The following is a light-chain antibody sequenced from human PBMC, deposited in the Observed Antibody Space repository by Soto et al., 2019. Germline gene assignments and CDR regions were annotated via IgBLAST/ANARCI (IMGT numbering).Light chain of an antibody. CDR3: QQVNSFPIT. CDR1: QVISSY. Sequence: DIQLTQSPSFLSASVEDRVTITCRASQVISSYLVWYQQKPGKAPKLMIYDASTLQSGVPSRFSGSGSGTEFTLTISSLQPEDFATYYCQQVNSFPITFGGGTKVEMK. CDR2: DAS. V-gene: IGKV1-9*01. J-gene: IGKJ4*01.